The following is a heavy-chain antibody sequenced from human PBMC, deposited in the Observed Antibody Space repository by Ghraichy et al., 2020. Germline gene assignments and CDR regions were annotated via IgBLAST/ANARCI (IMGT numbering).Heavy chain of an antibody. Sequence: GSLSLTCTVSGGSISSYYWSWIRQPPGKGLEWIGYIYYSGSTNYNPSLKSRVTISVDTSKNQFSLKLSSVTAADTAVYYCAREVRGSSGWYRGGDWYFDLWGRGTLVTVSS. CDR2: IYYSGST. CDR1: GGSISSYY. CDR3: AREVRGSSGWYRGGDWYFDL. D-gene: IGHD6-19*01. J-gene: IGHJ2*01. V-gene: IGHV4-59*01.